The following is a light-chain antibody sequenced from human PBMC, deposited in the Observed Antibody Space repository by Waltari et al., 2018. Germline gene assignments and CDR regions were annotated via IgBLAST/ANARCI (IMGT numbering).Light chain of an antibody. CDR1: QSVSSD. J-gene: IGKJ1*01. V-gene: IGKV3-11*01. CDR2: DAS. Sequence: EVVLTQSPATLSLSPGERTTLSCRASQSVSSDLMGYQQKPGQAPRLLIYDASNRATGTPARFSGSGSGTDFTLTISRLEPEDSAVYYCQQRTSWPRTFGQGTKVEIK. CDR3: QQRTSWPRT.